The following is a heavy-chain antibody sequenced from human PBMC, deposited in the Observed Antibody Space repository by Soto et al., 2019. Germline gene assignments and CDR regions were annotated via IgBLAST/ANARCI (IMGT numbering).Heavy chain of an antibody. V-gene: IGHV3-30*18. CDR2: ISYDGSNK. D-gene: IGHD1-26*01. Sequence: GGSLRLSCAASGFTFSSYGMHWVRQAPGKGLEWVAVISYDGSNKYYADSVKGRFTISRDNSKNTLYLQMNSLRAEDTAVYYCAKRPPGGSYLPDYWGQGTLVTVSS. CDR1: GFTFSSYG. J-gene: IGHJ4*02. CDR3: AKRPPGGSYLPDY.